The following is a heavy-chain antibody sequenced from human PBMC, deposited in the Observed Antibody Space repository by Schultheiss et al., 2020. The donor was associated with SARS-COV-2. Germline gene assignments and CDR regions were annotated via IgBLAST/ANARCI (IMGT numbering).Heavy chain of an antibody. Sequence: SQTLSLTCTVSGGSISSGGYYWSWIRQHPGKGLEWIGYIYYSGSTYYNPSLKSRVTISVDTSKNQFSLKLSSVTAADTAVYYCALPPVSGWSISGMGYYGMDVWGQGTTVTVSS. CDR1: GGSISSGGYY. CDR3: ALPPVSGWSISGMGYYGMDV. J-gene: IGHJ6*02. V-gene: IGHV4-31*03. CDR2: IYYSGST. D-gene: IGHD6-19*01.